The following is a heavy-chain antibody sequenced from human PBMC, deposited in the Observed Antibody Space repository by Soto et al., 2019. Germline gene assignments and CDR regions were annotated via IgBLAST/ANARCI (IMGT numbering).Heavy chain of an antibody. J-gene: IGHJ6*02. CDR1: GFIFSTYA. CDR2: VWYDGTKK. V-gene: IGHV3-33*01. D-gene: IGHD1-1*01. CDR3: ARDTRNRGGAILYGMDL. Sequence: QVQLVESGGGVVQPERSLRLSCAASGFIFSTYAIHWVRQAPGKGLEWVALVWYDGTKKYYADSVRGRFIVSRDNSKNILWLQMDSLRDEDTAVYYCARDTRNRGGAILYGMDLWGQGTTVTVSS.